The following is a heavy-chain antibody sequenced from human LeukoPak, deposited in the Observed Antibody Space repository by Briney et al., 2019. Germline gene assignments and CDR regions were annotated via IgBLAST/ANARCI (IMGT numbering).Heavy chain of an antibody. V-gene: IGHV3-30*01. CDR1: GFTFSSYA. J-gene: IGHJ4*02. CDR2: ISYDGSNK. Sequence: PGGSLRLSCAASGFTFSSYAMHWVRQAPGKGLEWVAVISYDGSNKYYADSVKGRFTISRDNSKNTLYLQMNSLRAEDTAVYYCARDPVCDHWGQGTLVTVSS. CDR3: ARDPVCDH.